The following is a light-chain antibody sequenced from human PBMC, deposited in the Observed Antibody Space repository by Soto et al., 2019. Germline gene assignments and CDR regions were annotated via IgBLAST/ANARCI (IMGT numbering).Light chain of an antibody. J-gene: IGKJ4*01. CDR1: QSVSRN. V-gene: IGKV3-15*01. CDR3: QQRSNWPPT. CDR2: DAS. Sequence: EIVMTQSPATLSVSPGKRATLSCRASQSVSRNLAWYQQKPGQAPRLLIYDASTRATGIPARFSGSGSGREFTLTISSLQSEDFAVYYCQQRSNWPPTFGGGTKVDIK.